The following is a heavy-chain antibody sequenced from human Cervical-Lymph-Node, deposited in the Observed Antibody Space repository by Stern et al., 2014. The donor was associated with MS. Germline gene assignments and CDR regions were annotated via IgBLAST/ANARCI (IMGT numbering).Heavy chain of an antibody. V-gene: IGHV3-21*06. CDR3: ARGIAGTPDY. D-gene: IGHD1-7*01. CDR1: GFTFSSYS. J-gene: IGHJ4*02. Sequence: EVQLVEAGGALVKPGGSLRLSCAASGFTFSSYSMNWVRQAPGRGLELVSSIHSSGSYTFYTDSVKGRFTISRDNAQNSLFLQMNSLRAEDTAVYYCARGIAGTPDYWGQGTLVTVSS. CDR2: IHSSGSYT.